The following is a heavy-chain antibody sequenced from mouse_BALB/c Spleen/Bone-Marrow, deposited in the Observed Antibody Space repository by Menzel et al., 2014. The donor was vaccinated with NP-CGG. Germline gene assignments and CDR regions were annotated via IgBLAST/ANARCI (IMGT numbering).Heavy chain of an antibody. J-gene: IGHJ3*01. D-gene: IGHD2-3*01. CDR2: INPYNGDT. CDR1: GYSFTGYF. CDR3: GRQDGYYGWFAC. Sequence: EVQLQQSGPELVKPGASVKISCKASGYSFTGYFMNWVKQSHGKSLEWIGRINPYNGDTFYKQKFKGKATLTVDKSSCTAHMDLLSLTSGDSAVYYCGRQDGYYGWFACWGPGTLVTVSA. V-gene: IGHV1-37*01.